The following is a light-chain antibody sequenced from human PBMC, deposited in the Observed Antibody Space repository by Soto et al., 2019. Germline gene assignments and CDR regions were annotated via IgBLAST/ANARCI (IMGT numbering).Light chain of an antibody. Sequence: EIVMTQSPATLSVSPGERATLSCRASQSVSSNLAWYQQKPGQAPRLLIYGASTRATSIHARFSGSGSGTEFTLTISSLQSEYFAVYYCHQYNNWPPWTFGQGTKLEIK. CDR3: HQYNNWPPWT. CDR1: QSVSSN. V-gene: IGKV3-15*01. CDR2: GAS. J-gene: IGKJ1*01.